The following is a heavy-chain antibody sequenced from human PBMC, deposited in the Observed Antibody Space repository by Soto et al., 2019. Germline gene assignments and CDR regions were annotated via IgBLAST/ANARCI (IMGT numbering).Heavy chain of an antibody. CDR3: ARGAAYCSGGSCYGCWFDP. CDR1: GGSFSGYY. J-gene: IGHJ5*02. D-gene: IGHD2-15*01. V-gene: IGHV4-34*01. CDR2: INHSGST. Sequence: SETLSLTCAVYGGSFSGYYWSWIRQPPGKGLEWIGEINHSGSTNYNPSLKSRVTISVDTSKNQFSLKLSSVTAADTAVYYCARGAAYCSGGSCYGCWFDPWGQGTLVTVSS.